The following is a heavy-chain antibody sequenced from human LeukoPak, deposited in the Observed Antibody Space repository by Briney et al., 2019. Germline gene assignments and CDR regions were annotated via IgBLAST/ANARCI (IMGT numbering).Heavy chain of an antibody. CDR3: AKIYTSGFDY. J-gene: IGHJ4*02. CDR1: GFTFSSYS. V-gene: IGHV3-30*18. Sequence: PGGSLRLSCAASGFTFSSYSMNWVRQAPGKGLEWVAVISYEGSNKYYADSVKGRFTISRDNSKNTLYLQMNSLRAEDTAVYYCAKIYTSGFDYWGQGTLVTVSS. CDR2: ISYEGSNK. D-gene: IGHD3-22*01.